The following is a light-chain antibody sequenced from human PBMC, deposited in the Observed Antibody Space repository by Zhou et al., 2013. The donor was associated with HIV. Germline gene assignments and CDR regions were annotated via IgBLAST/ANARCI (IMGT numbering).Light chain of an antibody. CDR2: GAS. CDR3: QQYYSWPQT. J-gene: IGKJ1*01. V-gene: IGKV3-15*01. Sequence: EIVMTQSPATLSVSPGEGATLSCRASQSVGSKLAWYQQKPGQAPRLLIYGASTRATGIPARFGGGGSGTGFTLTITSLQSEDFAVYSCQQYYSWPQTFGQGTKGGIQT. CDR1: QSVGSK.